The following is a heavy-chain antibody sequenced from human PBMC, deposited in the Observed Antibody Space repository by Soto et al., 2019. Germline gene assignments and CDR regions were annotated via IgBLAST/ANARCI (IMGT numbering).Heavy chain of an antibody. CDR2: ISYDGSNK. Sequence: LRLSCAASGFTVSSYGMHWVRQAPGKGLEWVAVISYDGSNKYYADSVKGRFTISRDNSKNTLYLQMNSLRAEDTAVYYCAKDRKDCSSTSCYRKKNYYYYYGMDVWGQGTTVTVSS. V-gene: IGHV3-30*18. CDR3: AKDRKDCSSTSCYRKKNYYYYYGMDV. CDR1: GFTVSSYG. J-gene: IGHJ6*02. D-gene: IGHD2-2*01.